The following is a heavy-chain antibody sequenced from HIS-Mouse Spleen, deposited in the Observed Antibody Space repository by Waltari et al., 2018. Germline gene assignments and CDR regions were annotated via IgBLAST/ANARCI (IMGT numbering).Heavy chain of an antibody. D-gene: IGHD6-13*01. CDR1: GGSIRSSSYF. V-gene: IGHV4-39*07. CDR3: AREIPYSSSWYDWYFDL. CDR2: IYYSEST. J-gene: IGHJ2*01. Sequence: QLQLQESGPGLVKPSETLSLTCTVSGGSIRSSSYFCGWIRQPPGKGLEWIGSIYYSESTYYNPSLKSRVTISVDTSKNQFSLKLSSVTAADTAVYYCAREIPYSSSWYDWYFDLWGRGTLVTVSS.